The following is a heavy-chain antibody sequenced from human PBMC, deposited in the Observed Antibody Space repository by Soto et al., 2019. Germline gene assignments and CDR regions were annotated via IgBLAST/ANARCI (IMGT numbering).Heavy chain of an antibody. D-gene: IGHD3-10*01. V-gene: IGHV4-34*02. J-gene: IGHJ4*02. CDR3: ARSFRGVSLD. CDR1: GGSFSYYY. CDR2: INHSGTI. Sequence: QVQLQQWGPGLLKPSETLSLTCSVNGGSFSYYYWSWIRQSPGKGLEWIGEINHSGTINFNPSLKSRFTISIDTSENQFSLTLRSVTAADTAIYYCARSFRGVSLDWGQGTLVTVSS.